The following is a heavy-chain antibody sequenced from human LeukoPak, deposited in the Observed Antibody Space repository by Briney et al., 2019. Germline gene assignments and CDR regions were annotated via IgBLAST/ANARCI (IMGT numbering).Heavy chain of an antibody. CDR3: ARHDNDDDFDY. CDR1: GYTFTNYD. J-gene: IGHJ4*02. Sequence: ASVKVSCKTSGYTFTNYDINWVRQAPGQGLEWMGWINMYTANPAYAQGFTERFVFSLDTSVTTAYLQISDLKTEDTAVYYCARHDNDDDFDYWGQGTLVTVSS. D-gene: IGHD3-16*01. CDR2: INMYTANP. V-gene: IGHV7-4-1*02.